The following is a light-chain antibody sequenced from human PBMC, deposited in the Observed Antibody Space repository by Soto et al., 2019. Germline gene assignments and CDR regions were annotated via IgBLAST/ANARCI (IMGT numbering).Light chain of an antibody. Sequence: QSVLTQPASVSGSPGQSITISCTGSSSDVGGYNHVSWYQQHPGKAPKLMISEVTNRPSGVSNRFSGSKSGNTASLTISRLQAEDEADYYCASYRTINTYVFGTGTKVTVL. J-gene: IGLJ1*01. CDR1: SSDVGGYNH. V-gene: IGLV2-14*01. CDR2: EVT. CDR3: ASYRTINTYV.